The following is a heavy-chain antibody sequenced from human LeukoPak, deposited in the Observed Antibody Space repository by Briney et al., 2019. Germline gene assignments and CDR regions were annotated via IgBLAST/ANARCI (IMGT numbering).Heavy chain of an antibody. J-gene: IGHJ4*02. D-gene: IGHD6-13*01. CDR2: IRYDGSNK. CDR1: GFTFSSYG. CDR3: AKYTDYGSSWYKDY. Sequence: GGSLRLSCAASGFTFSSYGMHWVRQAPGKGLEWVAFIRYDGSNKYYADSVKGRFTISRDNSKNTLYLEMTSRRGEDTAVYYCAKYTDYGSSWYKDYWGQGTLVTVSS. V-gene: IGHV3-30*02.